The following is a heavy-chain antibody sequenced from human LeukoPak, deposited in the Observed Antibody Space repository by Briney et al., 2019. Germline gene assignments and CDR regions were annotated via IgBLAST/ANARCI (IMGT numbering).Heavy chain of an antibody. J-gene: IGHJ6*03. Sequence: ASVKVSCKASGYTFTDYYMHWVRQAPGQGLEWMGWINPSSGGTNYAQKFQGRVTMTRDTSISTAYMELSRLRSDDTAVYYCARNPARAYYYYYMYVWGTGTTVTTSS. V-gene: IGHV1-2*02. CDR2: INPSSGGT. CDR3: ARNPARAYYYYYMYV. CDR1: GYTFTDYY.